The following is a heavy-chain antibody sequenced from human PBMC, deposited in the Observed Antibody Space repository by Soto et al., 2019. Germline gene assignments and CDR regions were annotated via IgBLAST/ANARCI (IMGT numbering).Heavy chain of an antibody. D-gene: IGHD1-26*01. CDR2: IIPIFGTA. CDR1: GGTFSSYS. Sequence: QVQLVQSGAEVKKPGSSVKVSCKASGGTFSSYSINWVRQAPGQGLEWKGEIIPIFGTANYAQKFQGRVTITADESTSTAHMELSSLRSEDTAVYYCARDGGRHSGGIDYWGQGTLVTVSS. J-gene: IGHJ4*02. V-gene: IGHV1-69*01. CDR3: ARDGGRHSGGIDY.